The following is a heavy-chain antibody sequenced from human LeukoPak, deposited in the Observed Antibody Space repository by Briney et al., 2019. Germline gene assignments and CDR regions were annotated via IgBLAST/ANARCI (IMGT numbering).Heavy chain of an antibody. J-gene: IGHJ6*02. V-gene: IGHV3-23*01. Sequence: GGSLRLSCAASGFTFDDYAMHWVRQAPGKGLEWVSAISGSGGSTYYADSVKGRFTISRDNSKNTLYLQMNSLGAEDTAVYYCAKDPKSPYGMDVWGQGTTVTVSS. CDR2: ISGSGGST. CDR1: GFTFDDYA. CDR3: AKDPKSPYGMDV.